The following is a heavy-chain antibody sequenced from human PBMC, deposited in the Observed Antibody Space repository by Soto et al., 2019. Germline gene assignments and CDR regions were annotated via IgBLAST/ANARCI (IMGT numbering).Heavy chain of an antibody. V-gene: IGHV4-34*01. D-gene: IGHD5-12*01. CDR3: ARGRGYDFMFDY. Sequence: SETLSLTCAVYGGSFSGYYWSWIRQPPGKGLEWIGEINHSGSTNYNPSLKSRVTISVDTSKNQFSLKLSSVTAADTAVYYCARGRGYDFMFDYWGQGTLVTV. CDR1: GGSFSGYY. J-gene: IGHJ4*02. CDR2: INHSGST.